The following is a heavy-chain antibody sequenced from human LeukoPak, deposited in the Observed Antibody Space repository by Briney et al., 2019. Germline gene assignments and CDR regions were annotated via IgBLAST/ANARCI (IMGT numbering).Heavy chain of an antibody. CDR3: AKEFSSGRFGGGFDP. CDR2: INRNGGNT. CDR1: GFTFSDYA. D-gene: IGHD3-16*01. J-gene: IGHJ5*02. V-gene: IGHV3-64D*09. Sequence: PGGSLRLSCSASGFTFSDYAMHWVRQAPGKGLEYVSAINRNGGNTYYADSVKGRFTISRDSSKSTLYLQMSSLRAEDTAVYHCAKEFSSGRFGGGFDPWGQGTLVTVSS.